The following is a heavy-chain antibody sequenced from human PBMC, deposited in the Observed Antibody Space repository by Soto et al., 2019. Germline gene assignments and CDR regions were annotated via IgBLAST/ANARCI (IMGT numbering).Heavy chain of an antibody. Sequence: WGSLRLSCSASGFTFSSYAMHWVRQAPGKGLEYVSAISSNGGSTYYADSVKGRFTISRDNSKNTLYLQMSSLRAEDTAVYYCVKAFRITGTIYNWFDPWGQGTLVTVSS. J-gene: IGHJ5*02. D-gene: IGHD1-7*01. CDR3: VKAFRITGTIYNWFDP. CDR1: GFTFSSYA. CDR2: ISSNGGST. V-gene: IGHV3-64D*08.